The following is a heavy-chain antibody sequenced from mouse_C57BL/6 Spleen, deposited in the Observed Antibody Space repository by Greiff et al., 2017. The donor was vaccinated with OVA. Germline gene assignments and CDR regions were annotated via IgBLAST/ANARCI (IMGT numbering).Heavy chain of an antibody. CDR1: GFTFSDYG. V-gene: IGHV5-17*01. Sequence: DVHLVESGGGLVKPGGSLKLSCAASGFTFSDYGMHWVRQAPEKGLEWVAYISSGSSTIYYADTVKGRFTISRDNAKNTLFLQMTSLRSEDTAMYYCARRATVAYAMDYWGQGTSVTVTS. D-gene: IGHD1-1*01. CDR2: ISSGSSTI. J-gene: IGHJ4*01. CDR3: ARRATVAYAMDY.